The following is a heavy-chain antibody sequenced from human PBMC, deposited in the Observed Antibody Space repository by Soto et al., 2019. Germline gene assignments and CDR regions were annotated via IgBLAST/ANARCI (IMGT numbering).Heavy chain of an antibody. V-gene: IGHV3-21*01. D-gene: IGHD4-4*01. Sequence: GGSLRLSCAASGFTFSTYSMNWVRQAPGKGLEWVSSISGSGNYTHYADFLRGRFTISGDNAKTSLYLQMNSLRAEDTAVYYCAREGINNYNEYYFDSWRQGTVVTVSS. CDR1: GFTFSTYS. J-gene: IGHJ4*02. CDR2: ISGSGNYT. CDR3: AREGINNYNEYYFDS.